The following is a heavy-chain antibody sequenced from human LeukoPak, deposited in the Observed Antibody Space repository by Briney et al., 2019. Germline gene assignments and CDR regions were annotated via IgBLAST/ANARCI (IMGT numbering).Heavy chain of an antibody. Sequence: ASVKVSCKASGYTFTSYDINWVRQATGQGLEWTGWMNPNSGNTGYAQKFQGRVTMARNTSISTAYMELSSLRSEDTAVYYCARGTPKVYSSSRWPFYWGQGTLVTVSS. CDR3: ARGTPKVYSSSRWPFY. J-gene: IGHJ4*02. CDR2: MNPNSGNT. D-gene: IGHD6-6*01. V-gene: IGHV1-8*01. CDR1: GYTFTSYD.